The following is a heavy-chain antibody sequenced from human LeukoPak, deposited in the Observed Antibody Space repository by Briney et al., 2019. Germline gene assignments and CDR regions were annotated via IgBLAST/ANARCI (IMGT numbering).Heavy chain of an antibody. D-gene: IGHD3-10*01. CDR1: GYTFTSYG. V-gene: IGHV1-8*02. J-gene: IGHJ4*02. Sequence: ASVKVSCKASGYTFTSYGISWVRQAPGQGLVWMGWMNPNSGNTGYAQKFQGRVTMTRNTSISTAYMELSSLRSEDTAVYYCARAVRVRGVITYYFDYWGQGTLVTVSS. CDR3: ARAVRVRGVITYYFDY. CDR2: MNPNSGNT.